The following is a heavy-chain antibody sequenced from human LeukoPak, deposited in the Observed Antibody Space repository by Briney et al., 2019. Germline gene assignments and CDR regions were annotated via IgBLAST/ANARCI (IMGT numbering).Heavy chain of an antibody. D-gene: IGHD3-22*01. J-gene: IGHJ3*02. CDR2: IYYSGST. CDR3: ARFPNYYDSSGFRPNIDAFDI. Sequence: SETLSLTCTVSGGSISSSSYYWGWIRQPPGKGLEWIGSIYYSGSTYYNPSLKSRVTISVDTSKNQFSLKLSSVTAADTAVYYCARFPNYYDSSGFRPNIDAFDIWGQGTMVTVSS. CDR1: GGSISSSSYY. V-gene: IGHV4-39*01.